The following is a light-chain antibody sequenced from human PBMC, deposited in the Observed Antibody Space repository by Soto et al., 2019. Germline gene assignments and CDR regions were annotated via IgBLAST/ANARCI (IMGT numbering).Light chain of an antibody. CDR1: QSVTSGY. V-gene: IGKV3-20*01. J-gene: IGKJ5*01. Sequence: EIVLTQSPGTLSLSPGERATLSCRASQSVTSGYLAWYQQQPNQAPRLLIYGASYRATDIPDRFSGGGYGTDFTPTLSRLEPEYFAVYYCQHYSSSPPAITFGQGTRLEIK. CDR2: GAS. CDR3: QHYSSSPPAIT.